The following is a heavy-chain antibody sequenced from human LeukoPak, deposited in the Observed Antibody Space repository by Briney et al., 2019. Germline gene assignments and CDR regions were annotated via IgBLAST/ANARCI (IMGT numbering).Heavy chain of an antibody. J-gene: IGHJ4*02. CDR3: ARTYTAVHYFDY. CDR1: GYTFTGYD. D-gene: IGHD2-21*02. Sequence: ASVKVSCKASGYTFTGYDMHWVRQAPGQGLEWMGWINPNSGGTNYAQKFQGRVTMTRDTSISTAYMELSRLTSDDTALYYCARTYTAVHYFDYWGQGTLVTVSS. V-gene: IGHV1-2*02. CDR2: INPNSGGT.